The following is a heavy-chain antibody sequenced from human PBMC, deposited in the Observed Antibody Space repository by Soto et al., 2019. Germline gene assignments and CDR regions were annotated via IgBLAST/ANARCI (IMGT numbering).Heavy chain of an antibody. V-gene: IGHV4-59*08. J-gene: IGHJ5*02. CDR3: ARQKLRYCGGDCYSRWFDP. D-gene: IGHD2-21*02. CDR1: GGSISSYY. Sequence: ETLSLTCTVSGGSISSYYWSWIRQPPGKGLEWIGYIYYSGSTNYNPSLKSRVTISVDTSKNQFSLKLSSVTAADTAVYYCARQKLRYCGGDCYSRWFDPWGQGTLVTVSS. CDR2: IYYSGST.